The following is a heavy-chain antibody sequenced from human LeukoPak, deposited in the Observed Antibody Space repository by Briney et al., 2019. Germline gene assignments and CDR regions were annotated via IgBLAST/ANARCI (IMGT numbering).Heavy chain of an antibody. CDR2: INAGNGNT. D-gene: IGHD2-15*01. CDR3: ARGPLVVPGYYYYMDV. CDR1: GYTFTTYT. Sequence: ASVKVSCKASGYTFTTYTIHWVRQAPGQRLEWMGWINAGNGNTKYSQEFQDRVTITRDTSASTAYMELSSLRSEDTAVYHCARGPLVVPGYYYYMDVWGKGTTVTISS. V-gene: IGHV1-3*03. J-gene: IGHJ6*03.